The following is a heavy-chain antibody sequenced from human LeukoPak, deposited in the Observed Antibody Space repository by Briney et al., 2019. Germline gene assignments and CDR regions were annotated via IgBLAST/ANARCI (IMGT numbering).Heavy chain of an antibody. D-gene: IGHD6-13*01. Sequence: GGSLRLSCAASGFTFSSYGMHWVRQAPGKGLEWVSGINGGDGSTYYADSVKGRFTISRDNSKNTLYLQVNSLRVEDTAVYYCAKGLWASSWSDFDYWGQGTLVTVSS. CDR2: INGGDGST. V-gene: IGHV3-23*01. CDR1: GFTFSSYG. CDR3: AKGLWASSWSDFDY. J-gene: IGHJ4*02.